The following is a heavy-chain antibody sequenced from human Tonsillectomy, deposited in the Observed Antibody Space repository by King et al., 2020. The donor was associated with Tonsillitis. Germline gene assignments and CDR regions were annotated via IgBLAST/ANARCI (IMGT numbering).Heavy chain of an antibody. CDR3: ARDRTGVDY. D-gene: IGHD7-27*01. CDR1: GGSISSYY. J-gene: IGHJ4*02. V-gene: IGHV4-59*01. Sequence: QLKESGPGLVKPSETLSLTCTVSGGSISSYYWSWIRQPPGKGLEWIGYIYYSGSTNYNPSLKSRVTISVDTSKNQFSLKLSSVTAADTAVYYCARDRTGVDYWGQGTLVTVSS. CDR2: IYYSGST.